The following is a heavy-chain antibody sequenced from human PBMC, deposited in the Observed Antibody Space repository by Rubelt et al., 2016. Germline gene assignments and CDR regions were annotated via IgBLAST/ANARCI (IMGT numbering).Heavy chain of an antibody. CDR1: GGSISSGGYY. D-gene: IGHD2-15*01. Sequence: QVQLQESGPGLVKPSQTLSLTCTVSGGSISSGGYYWSWIRQHPGKGLEWIGYIYYSGSTYYNPSLKSRVTISVDTSKNQFARKLGSVTAADTAVYYCARGSVVAATLDWFDPWGQGTLVTVSS. CDR2: IYYSGST. J-gene: IGHJ5*02. CDR3: ARGSVVAATLDWFDP. V-gene: IGHV4-31*03.